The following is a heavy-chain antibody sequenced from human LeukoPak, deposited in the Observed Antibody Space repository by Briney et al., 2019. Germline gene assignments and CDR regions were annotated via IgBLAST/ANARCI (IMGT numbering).Heavy chain of an antibody. CDR1: GGSISSYY. CDR3: ARGRYCSSTSCAPGGFDP. Sequence: PSETLSLTCTVSGGSISSYYWSWIRQPPGKGLEWIGYIYYSGSTNYNPSLKSRVTISVDTSKNQFSLKLSSVTAADTAVYYCARGRYCSSTSCAPGGFDPWGQGTLVTVSS. J-gene: IGHJ5*02. CDR2: IYYSGST. V-gene: IGHV4-59*12. D-gene: IGHD2-2*01.